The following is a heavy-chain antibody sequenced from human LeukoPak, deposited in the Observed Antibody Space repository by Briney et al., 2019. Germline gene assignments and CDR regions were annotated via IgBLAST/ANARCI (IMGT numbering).Heavy chain of an antibody. D-gene: IGHD2-2*01. CDR2: ISSSGSTI. V-gene: IGHV3-48*04. CDR3: ARETDSTLFDY. Sequence: PGGSLRLSCAASGFTFSSYSMNWVRQAPGKGLEWVSYISSSGSTIYYADSVKGRFTIPRDNAKNSLSLQMNSLRAEDTAVYYCARETDSTLFDYWGQGTLVTVSS. CDR1: GFTFSSYS. J-gene: IGHJ4*02.